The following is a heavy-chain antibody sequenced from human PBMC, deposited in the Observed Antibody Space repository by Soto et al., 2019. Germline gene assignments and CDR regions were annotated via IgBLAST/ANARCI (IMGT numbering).Heavy chain of an antibody. Sequence: ASVNVSCKASGYTFTSYYINWVRQATGQGLEWMGWMNPNSGNTGYAQKFQGRVTMTRNTSISTAYMELSSLRSEDTAVYYRARGDFWSGYYTRHEYYFDYWGQGTLVTVSS. J-gene: IGHJ4*02. D-gene: IGHD3-3*01. CDR2: MNPNSGNT. V-gene: IGHV1-8*01. CDR3: ARGDFWSGYYTRHEYYFDY. CDR1: GYTFTSYY.